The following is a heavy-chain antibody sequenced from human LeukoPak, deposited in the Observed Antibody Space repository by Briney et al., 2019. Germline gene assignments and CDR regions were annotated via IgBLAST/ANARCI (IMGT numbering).Heavy chain of an antibody. CDR3: ARVVQSTDSSGFYLPEYFQH. CDR1: GGPISSYY. D-gene: IGHD3-22*01. J-gene: IGHJ1*01. CDR2: IYTSGST. Sequence: SETLSLTCTVSGGPISSYYWSWIRQPAGKGLEWIGRIYTSGSTNYNPSLKSRVTMSVDTSKNQFSLKLSSVTAADTAVYYCARVVQSTDSSGFYLPEYFQHWGQGTLVTVSS. V-gene: IGHV4-4*07.